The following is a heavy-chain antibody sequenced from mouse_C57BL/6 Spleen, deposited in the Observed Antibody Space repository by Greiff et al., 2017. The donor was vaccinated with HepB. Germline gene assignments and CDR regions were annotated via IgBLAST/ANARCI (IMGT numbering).Heavy chain of an antibody. Sequence: QVQLQQSGPELVKPGASVKISCKASGYAFSSSWMNWVKQRPGKGLEWIGRIYPGDGDTNYNGKFKGKATLTADKSSSTAYMQLSSLTSEDSAVYLCASYGSSYGYFDVWGTGTTVTVSS. V-gene: IGHV1-82*01. D-gene: IGHD1-1*01. J-gene: IGHJ1*03. CDR1: GYAFSSSW. CDR3: ASYGSSYGYFDV. CDR2: IYPGDGDT.